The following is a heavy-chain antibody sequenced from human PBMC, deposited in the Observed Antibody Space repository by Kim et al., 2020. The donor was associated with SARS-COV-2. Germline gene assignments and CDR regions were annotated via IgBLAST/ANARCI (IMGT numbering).Heavy chain of an antibody. D-gene: IGHD6-19*01. Sequence: GGSLRLSCAASGFTFSSYAMHWVRQAPGKGLEWVAVISYDGSNKYYADSVKGRFTISRDNSKNTLYLQMNSLRAEDTAVYYCAISGSSWSYSSGWQNPYYYYYGMDVWGQGTTVTVSS. V-gene: IGHV3-30*04. CDR1: GFTFSSYA. CDR2: ISYDGSNK. J-gene: IGHJ6*02. CDR3: AISGSSWSYSSGWQNPYYYYYGMDV.